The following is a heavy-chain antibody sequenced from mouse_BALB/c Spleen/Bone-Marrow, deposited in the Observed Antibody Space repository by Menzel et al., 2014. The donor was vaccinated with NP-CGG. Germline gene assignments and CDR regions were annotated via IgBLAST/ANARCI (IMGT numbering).Heavy chain of an antibody. Sequence: VQLQQSGAELVRPGTSVKVSCEASGYAFNNYLIEWVKQRPGQGLEWIGVINPGSGGTKYNEKFKGKATLTADKSSSTAYMQLSSLTSDDSAVYFCARCLTGTSAMDYWGQGTSVAVSS. CDR2: INPGSGGT. J-gene: IGHJ4*01. D-gene: IGHD4-1*01. V-gene: IGHV1-54*01. CDR3: ARCLTGTSAMDY. CDR1: GYAFNNYL.